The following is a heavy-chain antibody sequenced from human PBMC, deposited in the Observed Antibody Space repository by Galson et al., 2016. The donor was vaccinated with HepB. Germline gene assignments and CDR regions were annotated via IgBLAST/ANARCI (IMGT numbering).Heavy chain of an antibody. CDR3: ARLYKSTWWEYYGLDV. J-gene: IGHJ6*02. V-gene: IGHV4-4*02. CDR2: IYHSGST. CDR1: GASISSDDW. D-gene: IGHD6-13*01. Sequence: EPLSLTCTVSGASISSDDWWSWVRQPPGKGLEWLGEIYHSGSTNYNPSLKSRVTISVDKSKNQFSLRLSSVTAADTAVYYCARLYKSTWWEYYGLDVWGQGTTVTVSS.